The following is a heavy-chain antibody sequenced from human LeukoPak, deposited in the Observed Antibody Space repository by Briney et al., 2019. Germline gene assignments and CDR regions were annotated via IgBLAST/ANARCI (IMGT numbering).Heavy chain of an antibody. V-gene: IGHV4-39*01. CDR2: IYASGTT. J-gene: IGHJ4*02. Sequence: SETLSLTCTVSGDSVSTSSHYWGWMRQPPGKGLEWIGSIYASGTTYYNPSLNSRVTISLDTSKNQFSLKLSSVTAADTAVYYCARYIWFGESNFDYWGQGTLVTVSS. CDR1: GDSVSTSSHY. CDR3: ARYIWFGESNFDY. D-gene: IGHD3-10*01.